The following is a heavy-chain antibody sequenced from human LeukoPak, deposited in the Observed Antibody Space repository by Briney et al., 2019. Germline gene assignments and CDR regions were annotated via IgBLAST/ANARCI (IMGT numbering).Heavy chain of an antibody. CDR1: GSTFTSYY. D-gene: IGHD6-13*01. V-gene: IGHV1-46*01. Sequence: ASVKVSCKASGSTFTSYYMHWVRQAPGQGLEWMGIINPSGGSTSYAQRFQGRVTMTRDTSTSTVYMELSSLRSEDTAVYYCARGPKGYTSGWFTWGQGTLVTVSS. CDR2: INPSGGST. CDR3: ARGPKGYTSGWFT. J-gene: IGHJ4*02.